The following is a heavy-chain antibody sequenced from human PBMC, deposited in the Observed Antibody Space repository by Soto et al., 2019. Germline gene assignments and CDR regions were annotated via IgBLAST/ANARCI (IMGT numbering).Heavy chain of an antibody. D-gene: IGHD3-10*01. CDR2: TYYRSRWSF. V-gene: IGHV6-1*01. J-gene: IGHJ6*01. CDR3: AGVTWLSGMEV. CDR1: GDGFSINIVS. Sequence: SQPLXLTCVISGDGFSINIVSLNCIRQSPSRFLELLGRTYYRSRWSFDYALSVKSRLTIDPDTSKNQFSLHLDSLTPEDTAVYYCAGVTWLSGMEVWGQGTPVNVS.